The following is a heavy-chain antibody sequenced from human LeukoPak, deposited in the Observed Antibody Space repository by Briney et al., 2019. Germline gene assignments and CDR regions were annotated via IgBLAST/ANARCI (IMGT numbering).Heavy chain of an antibody. CDR2: IIPILGIA. D-gene: IGHD2-15*01. V-gene: IGHV1-69*04. CDR3: ARAWTVVAATDLDAFDI. Sequence: ASVKVSCKASGGTFSSYAISWVRQAPGQGLEWMGRIIPILGIANYAQKFQGRVTITADKSTSTAYMELSSLRSDDTAVYYCARAWTVVAATDLDAFDIWGQGTMVTVSS. CDR1: GGTFSSYA. J-gene: IGHJ3*02.